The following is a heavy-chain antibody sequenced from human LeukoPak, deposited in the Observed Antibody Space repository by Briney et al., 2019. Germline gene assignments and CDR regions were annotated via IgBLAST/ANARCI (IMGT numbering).Heavy chain of an antibody. CDR3: ARDFGVRLYNWFDP. CDR2: IYTSGST. V-gene: IGHV4-4*07. CDR1: IGSISNYY. J-gene: IGHJ5*02. Sequence: PSETLSLTCTVSIGSISNYYWSWIRQPAGKGLEWIGRIYTSGSTNYNPSLKSRVTMSVDTSKNQFSLKLSSVTAADTAVYYCARDFGVRLYNWFDPWGQGTLVTVSS. D-gene: IGHD3-3*01.